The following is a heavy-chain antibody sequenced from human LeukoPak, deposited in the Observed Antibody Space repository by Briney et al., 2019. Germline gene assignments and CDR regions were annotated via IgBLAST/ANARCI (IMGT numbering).Heavy chain of an antibody. CDR3: VGQLLRAV. Sequence: GGSLRLSCTASGFPFSVYWISWVRQAPGKGLEWVANIKEDGSVQDYVDSVKGRFTISRDNAKNSVYLQMNSLRVDDAAVYYCVGQLLRAVWGKGTTVTVSS. CDR2: IKEDGSVQ. V-gene: IGHV3-7*01. D-gene: IGHD2-2*01. J-gene: IGHJ6*04. CDR1: GFPFSVYW.